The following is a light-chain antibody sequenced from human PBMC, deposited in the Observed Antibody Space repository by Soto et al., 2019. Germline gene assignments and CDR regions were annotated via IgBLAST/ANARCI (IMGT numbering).Light chain of an antibody. J-gene: IGLJ1*01. CDR3: CSYTVSGTYV. V-gene: IGLV2-14*01. CDR2: AVS. Sequence: QSVLTQPASVSGSPGQSITISCTGTSSDVGGYNYVSWYQQHPGKAHKLMIYAVSNRPSGVSNRFSGSKSGNTATLTISGLQAEDEADYYCCSYTVSGTYVFGTGTKVTLL. CDR1: SSDVGGYNY.